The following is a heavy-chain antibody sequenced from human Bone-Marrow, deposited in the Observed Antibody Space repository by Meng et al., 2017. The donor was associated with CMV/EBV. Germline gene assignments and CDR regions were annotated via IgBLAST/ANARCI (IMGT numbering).Heavy chain of an antibody. CDR2: IIPIFGTA. CDR3: ANHCSSTSCSVGGNWFDP. Sequence: SVKVSCKASGGTFSSYAIRWVRQAPGQGLECMGGIIPIFGTANYAQKFQGRVTITADKSTVTAYKDLCSLRSKDTAVYYWANHCSSTSCSVGGNWFDPWGQGTLVTVSS. CDR1: GGTFSSYA. V-gene: IGHV1-69*06. J-gene: IGHJ5*02. D-gene: IGHD2-2*01.